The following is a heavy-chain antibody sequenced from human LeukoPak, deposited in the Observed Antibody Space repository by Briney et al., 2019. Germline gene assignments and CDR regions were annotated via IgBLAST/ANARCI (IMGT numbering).Heavy chain of an antibody. CDR2: INTNTGNP. Sequence: TGGSLRLSCAASGYTFTNYAMNWVRQAPGQGLEWMGWINTNTGNPTYAQGFTGRFVFSLDTSVSTAYLQISSLKADDNAVYYCAREGDSSFGHFDYWGQGTLVTVSS. J-gene: IGHJ4*02. CDR3: AREGDSSFGHFDY. V-gene: IGHV7-4-1*02. D-gene: IGHD6-13*01. CDR1: GYTFTNYA.